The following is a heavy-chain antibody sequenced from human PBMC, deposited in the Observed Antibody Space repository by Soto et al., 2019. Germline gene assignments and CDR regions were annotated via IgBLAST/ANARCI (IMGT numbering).Heavy chain of an antibody. CDR3: AKLSNYYGMDV. Sequence: PGGSLRLSCAASGFTFSNYAMSWVRQAPGKGLEWVSAISGSGGRAYYADSVKGRFTISRDNSKNTLSLQMNSLRAEDTALYYCAKLSNYYGMDVWRQGTTVTVSS. J-gene: IGHJ6*02. V-gene: IGHV3-23*01. CDR1: GFTFSNYA. CDR2: ISGSGGRA.